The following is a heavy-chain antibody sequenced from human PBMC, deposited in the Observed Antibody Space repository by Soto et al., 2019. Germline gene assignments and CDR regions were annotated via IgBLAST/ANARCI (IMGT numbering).Heavy chain of an antibody. D-gene: IGHD2-21*01. CDR1: GYTFINYY. CDR3: ARERWMVIRNDTFDI. J-gene: IGHJ3*02. V-gene: IGHV1-46*01. Sequence: SVKVSCKASGYTFINYYMHWVRQAPGQGLEWMGIINPNGGSTTYAQKFQGRVTLTRDTSTNTVNMELSSLRSEDTAVYYCARERWMVIRNDTFDIWGQGPMVTVS. CDR2: INPNGGST.